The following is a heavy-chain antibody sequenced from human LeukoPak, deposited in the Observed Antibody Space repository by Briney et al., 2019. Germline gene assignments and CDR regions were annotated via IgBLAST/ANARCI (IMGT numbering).Heavy chain of an antibody. V-gene: IGHV1-24*01. J-gene: IGHJ4*02. CDR3: ATRPTYYYDSFPDY. CDR2: FDPEDGET. CDR1: GYTLTELS. D-gene: IGHD3-22*01. Sequence: ASVKVSCKVSGYTLTELSMHWMRQAPGKGLEWMGGFDPEDGETIYAQKFQGRVTMTEDTSTDTAYMELSSLRSEDTAVYYCATRPTYYYDSFPDYWGQGILVTVSS.